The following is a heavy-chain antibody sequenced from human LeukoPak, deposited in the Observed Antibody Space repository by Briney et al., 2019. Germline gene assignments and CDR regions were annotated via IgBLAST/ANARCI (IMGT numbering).Heavy chain of an antibody. Sequence: PGGSLRLSCAASAFTFSSYWMHWVRQAPGKGLVWVSRINSDGISTSYADSVKGRFTISRDNAKNTLYLQMNSLRGEDTAVYYCAKGGATVIDYWGQGTLVSVSS. CDR1: AFTFSSYW. V-gene: IGHV3-74*01. CDR3: AKGGATVIDY. J-gene: IGHJ4*02. CDR2: INSDGIST. D-gene: IGHD4-17*01.